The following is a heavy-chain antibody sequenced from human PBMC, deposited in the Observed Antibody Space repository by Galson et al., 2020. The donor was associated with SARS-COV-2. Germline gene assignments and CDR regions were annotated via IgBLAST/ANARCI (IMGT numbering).Heavy chain of an antibody. D-gene: IGHD3-22*01. J-gene: IGHJ4*02. CDR1: GFTFSSYE. CDR3: VPWLVPYYYDSSGYNDY. CDR2: ISSSGSTI. V-gene: IGHV3-48*03. Sequence: GGSLRLSCAASGFTFSSYEMNWVRQAPGKGLEWVSYISSSGSTIYYADSVKGRFTIARDNAKNSLYLQMNSLRAEDTAVYYCVPWLVPYYYDSSGYNDYWGQGTLVTVSS.